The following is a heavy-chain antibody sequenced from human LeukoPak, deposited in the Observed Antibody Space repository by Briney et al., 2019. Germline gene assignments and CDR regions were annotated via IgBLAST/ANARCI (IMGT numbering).Heavy chain of an antibody. Sequence: GSLRLSCAASGFTFSSYGMHWVRQAPGKGLEWVAVISYDGSNKYYADSVKGRFTISRDNSKNTLYLQMNSLRAEDTAVYYCAKPSNYYGSATDAFDFWGQGTMVTVSS. V-gene: IGHV3-30*18. J-gene: IGHJ3*01. CDR3: AKPSNYYGSATDAFDF. CDR1: GFTFSSYG. D-gene: IGHD3-10*01. CDR2: ISYDGSNK.